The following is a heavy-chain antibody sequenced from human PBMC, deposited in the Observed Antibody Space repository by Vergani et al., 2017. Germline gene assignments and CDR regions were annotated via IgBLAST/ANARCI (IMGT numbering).Heavy chain of an antibody. CDR1: GGSFSGYY. J-gene: IGHJ6*02. CDR2: INHSGST. V-gene: IGHV4-34*01. CDR3: ARRPYYYERSGYSKYCYYGMDG. D-gene: IGHD3-22*01. Sequence: QVQLQQWGAGLLKPSETLSLTCAVYGGSFSGYYWSWIRQPPGKGLEWIGEINHSGSTNYHPSLKSRLTISVDTSKNQFSLKLSSVTAADTAVYYWARRPYYYERSGYSKYCYYGMDGWGQGTTVTVSS.